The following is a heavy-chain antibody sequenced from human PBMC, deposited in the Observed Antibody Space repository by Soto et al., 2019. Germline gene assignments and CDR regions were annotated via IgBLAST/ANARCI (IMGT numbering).Heavy chain of an antibody. V-gene: IGHV4-31*03. J-gene: IGHJ4*02. CDR1: GGSISSGGYY. CDR2: IYYSGST. Sequence: QVQLQESGPGLVKPSQTLSLTCTVSGGSISSGGYYWSWIRQHPGKGLEWIGYIYYSGSTYYNPSLKSRVTISVDTSKNQFSLKLSSVTAADTAVYYCARASDYYDSSGYYYGNFDYWGQGTQVTVSS. CDR3: ARASDYYDSSGYYYGNFDY. D-gene: IGHD3-22*01.